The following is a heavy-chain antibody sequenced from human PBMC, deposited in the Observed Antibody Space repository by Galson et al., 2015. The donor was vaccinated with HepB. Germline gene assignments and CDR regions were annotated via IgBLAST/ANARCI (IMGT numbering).Heavy chain of an antibody. D-gene: IGHD3-3*01. Sequence: SVKVSCKASGYTFTSYAMHWVRQAPGQRLEWMGWINAGNGNTKYSQKFQGRVTITRDTSASTAYMELSSLRSEDTAVYYCARGAYDFWSGYYPGDGYYGMDVWGQGTTVTVSS. J-gene: IGHJ6*02. CDR2: INAGNGNT. CDR3: ARGAYDFWSGYYPGDGYYGMDV. V-gene: IGHV1-3*01. CDR1: GYTFTSYA.